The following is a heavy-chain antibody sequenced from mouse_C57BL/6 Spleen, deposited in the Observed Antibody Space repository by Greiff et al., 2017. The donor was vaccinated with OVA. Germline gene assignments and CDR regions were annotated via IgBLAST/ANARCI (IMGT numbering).Heavy chain of an antibody. V-gene: IGHV1-15*01. CDR2: IDPETGGT. Sequence: QVQLKQSGAELVRPGASVTLSCKASGYTFTDYEMHWVKQTPVHGLEWIGAIDPETGGTAYNQKFKGKAILTADKSSSTAYMELRSLTSEDSAVYYCTRPSYYGNSAWFAYWGQGTLVTVSA. CDR3: TRPSYYGNSAWFAY. J-gene: IGHJ3*01. D-gene: IGHD2-10*01. CDR1: GYTFTDYE.